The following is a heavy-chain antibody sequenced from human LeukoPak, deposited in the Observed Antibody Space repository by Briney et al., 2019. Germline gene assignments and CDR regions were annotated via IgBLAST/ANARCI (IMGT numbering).Heavy chain of an antibody. CDR2: IKSKTDGGTT. Sequence: PGGSLRLSCAASGFTFSNAWMSWVRQAPGKGLEWVGRIKSKTDGGTTDYAAPVKGRFTISSDDSKNTLYLQMNSLKTEDTAVYYCTTDYCSSTSCYRPEATPTVDYGGQEPWSPSPQ. CDR1: GFTFSNAW. CDR3: TTDYCSSTSCYRPEATPTVDY. D-gene: IGHD2-2*02. J-gene: IGHJ4*01. V-gene: IGHV3-15*01.